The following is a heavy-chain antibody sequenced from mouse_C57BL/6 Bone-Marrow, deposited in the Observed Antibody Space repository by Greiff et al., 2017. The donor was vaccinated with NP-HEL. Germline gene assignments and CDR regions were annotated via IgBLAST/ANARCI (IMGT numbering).Heavy chain of an antibody. V-gene: IGHV3-6*01. Sequence: VQLKESGPGLVKPSQSLSLTCSVTGYSITSGYYWNWIRQFPGNKLEWMGYISYDGSNNYNPSLKNRNSITRATSKNQFFLKLNSVTTEDTATYYCARGGLDYWGQGTTLTVSS. CDR1: GYSITSGYY. J-gene: IGHJ2*01. CDR3: ARGGLDY. CDR2: ISYDGSN.